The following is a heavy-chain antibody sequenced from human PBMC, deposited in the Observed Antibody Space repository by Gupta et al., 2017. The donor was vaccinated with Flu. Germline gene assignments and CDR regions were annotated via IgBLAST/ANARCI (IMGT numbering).Heavy chain of an antibody. CDR2: MKSKTEVGAA. D-gene: IGHD2-21*01. J-gene: IGHJ4*02. V-gene: IGHV3-15*01. Sequence: VRQAPGKGLEWVGRMKSKTEVGAAEYDAPVKDRFTSSRDDSKNMQYLLSNSLKTEDTAVDYWTTDYPLWWLTWDSWGQGTRVTVSA. CDR3: TTDYPLWWLTWDS.